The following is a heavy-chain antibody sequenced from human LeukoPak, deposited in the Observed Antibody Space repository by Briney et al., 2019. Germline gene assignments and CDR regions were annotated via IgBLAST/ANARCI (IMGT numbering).Heavy chain of an antibody. Sequence: ASVKVSCKASGYTFTGYYMHWVRQAPGQGLEWMGWINPNSGGTNYAQKFQGRVTMTRDTSISTAYMELSRLRSDDTAAYYCARETGSSGSYPLALPWGQGTLVTVSS. D-gene: IGHD3-10*01. J-gene: IGHJ4*02. CDR2: INPNSGGT. CDR3: ARETGSSGSYPLALP. CDR1: GYTFTGYY. V-gene: IGHV1-2*02.